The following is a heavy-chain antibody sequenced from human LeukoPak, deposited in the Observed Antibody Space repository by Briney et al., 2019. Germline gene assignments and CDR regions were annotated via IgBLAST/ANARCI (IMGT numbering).Heavy chain of an antibody. D-gene: IGHD6-19*01. V-gene: IGHV3-30*01. CDR3: AKDQGSSGGDAFDI. CDR1: GFTFSNYA. J-gene: IGHJ3*02. CDR2: ISYDGSNK. Sequence: GGSLRLSCAASGFTFSNYAMHWVRQAPGKGLEGVSLISYDGSNKYYADYVRGRFTISRDNSKNTLYLQMNSLRAEDTAVYYCAKDQGSSGGDAFDIWGQGTMVTVSS.